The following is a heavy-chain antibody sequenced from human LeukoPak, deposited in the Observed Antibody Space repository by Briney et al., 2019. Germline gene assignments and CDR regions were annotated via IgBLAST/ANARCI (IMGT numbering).Heavy chain of an antibody. J-gene: IGHJ4*02. Sequence: GGSLRLSYAASGFTFSSYAMHWVRQAPGKGLEWVAVISYDGSNKYYADSVKGRFTISRDNSKNTLYLQMNSLRAEDTAVYYCARDGQEYFDYWGQGTLVTVSS. V-gene: IGHV3-30*04. CDR2: ISYDGSNK. CDR3: ARDGQEYFDY. CDR1: GFTFSSYA.